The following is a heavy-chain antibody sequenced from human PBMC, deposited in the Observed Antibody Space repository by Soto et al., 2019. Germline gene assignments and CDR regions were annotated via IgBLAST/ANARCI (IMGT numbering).Heavy chain of an antibody. J-gene: IGHJ6*02. V-gene: IGHV4-34*01. Sequence: PSETLSLTCAVYGASFSNYYWSWIRQPPGKGLEWIGEINHKGSTNYIPSLKSRVTMSIDTSKNQLSLKLRSVTAADTAVYFCAGDEGYYYSGVDVWGQGTAVTVSS. D-gene: IGHD3-10*01. CDR2: INHKGST. CDR3: AGDEGYYYSGVDV. CDR1: GASFSNYY.